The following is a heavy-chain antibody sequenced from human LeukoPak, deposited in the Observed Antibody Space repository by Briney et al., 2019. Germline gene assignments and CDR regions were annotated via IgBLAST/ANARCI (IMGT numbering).Heavy chain of an antibody. Sequence: PSQTLSLTCAISGDAVSSGSSAWSWISQSPSRGLEWLGRTYYRAKWHNDYAQSVKSRIPINPDTSKNESSRQRNSVTPEDTAVYNCARNVRPDFDYWGQGTLVTVSS. V-gene: IGHV6-1*01. CDR2: TYYRAKWHN. CDR3: ARNVRPDFDY. J-gene: IGHJ4*02. CDR1: GDAVSSGSSA.